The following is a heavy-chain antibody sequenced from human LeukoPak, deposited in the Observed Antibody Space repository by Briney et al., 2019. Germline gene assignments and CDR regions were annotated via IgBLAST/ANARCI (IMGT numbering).Heavy chain of an antibody. Sequence: SETLSLTCTVSGGSISSGGYYWSWIRQHPGKGLEWIGYIYYSGSTYYNPSLKSQVTISVDTSKNQFSLKLSSVTAADTAVYYCARAHGRGGYYGMDVWGQGTTVTVSS. CDR2: IYYSGST. V-gene: IGHV4-31*01. D-gene: IGHD3-10*02. CDR1: GGSISSGGYY. CDR3: ARAHGRGGYYGMDV. J-gene: IGHJ6*02.